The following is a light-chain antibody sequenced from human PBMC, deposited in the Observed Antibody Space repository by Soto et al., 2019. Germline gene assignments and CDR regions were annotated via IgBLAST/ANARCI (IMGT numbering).Light chain of an antibody. J-gene: IGKJ1*01. CDR3: LQGTHWPRT. CDR2: KVS. Sequence: DAVMTQSPLSLPVTLGQPASISCRSSQSLVYTNGNTYLNWFQQRPGQSPRRLIYKVSNRDPGVPDRFSGSGAGPDFTLTISRVEAEDVGVYYCLQGTHWPRTFGQGTRVEIK. CDR1: QSLVYTNGNTY. V-gene: IGKV2-30*01.